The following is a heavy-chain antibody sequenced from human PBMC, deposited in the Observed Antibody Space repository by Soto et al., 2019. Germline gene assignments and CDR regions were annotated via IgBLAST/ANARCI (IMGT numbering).Heavy chain of an antibody. V-gene: IGHV2-5*01. CDR1: GFSLTTSGVG. J-gene: IGHJ4*02. CDR3: AREMYYSPYFDS. Sequence: QITLKESGPTLVRPTETLTLTCTFSGFSLTTSGVGVGWIRQPPGKALEWLALIYRNDDHRYSPSLKTRLTITTDTSKNPVVPTMTNLAPADTATYFCAREMYYSPYFDSWGQGTLVTVSS. CDR2: IYRNDDH. D-gene: IGHD3-10*01.